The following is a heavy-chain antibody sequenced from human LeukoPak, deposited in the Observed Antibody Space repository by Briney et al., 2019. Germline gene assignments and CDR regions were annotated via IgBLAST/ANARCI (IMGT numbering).Heavy chain of an antibody. CDR1: GGSFSGYY. D-gene: IGHD3-16*02. V-gene: IGHV4-34*01. CDR3: ARAPGVIVRAHKNWFDP. J-gene: IGHJ5*02. CDR2: INHSGST. Sequence: SETLSLTCAVYGGSFSGYYWSWIRQPPGKGLEWIGEINHSGSTNYNPSLKSRVTISVDTSKNQFSLKLSSVTAADTAVYYCARAPGVIVRAHKNWFDPWGQGNLVNVSP.